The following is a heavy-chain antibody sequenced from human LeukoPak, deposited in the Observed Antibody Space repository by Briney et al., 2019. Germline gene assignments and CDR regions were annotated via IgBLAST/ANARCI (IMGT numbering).Heavy chain of an antibody. J-gene: IGHJ4*02. CDR3: AKDVGKWESLHFFDY. CDR1: GFTFSNYW. CDR2: ISGSGAST. D-gene: IGHD1-26*01. V-gene: IGHV3-23*01. Sequence: PGGSLRLSCAASGFTFSNYWMSWVRQAPGKGLEWISGISGSGASTYYADSVTGRFTISRDNSRNTLYLQMNSLRGDDTAVYYCAKDVGKWESLHFFDYWGQGTLVTVSS.